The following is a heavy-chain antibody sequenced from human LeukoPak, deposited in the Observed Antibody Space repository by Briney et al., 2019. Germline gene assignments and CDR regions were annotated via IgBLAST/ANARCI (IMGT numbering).Heavy chain of an antibody. CDR2: INSDGGST. V-gene: IGHV3-74*01. Sequence: GGSLRLSCTASGFTFSSYCMHWVRQAPGKGLVWVSHINSDGGSTSYADSVKGRFTISRDNAKNSLYLQMNSLRDEDTAVYYCARRIQGMAPYYFDYWGQGTLVTVSS. CDR3: ARRIQGMAPYYFDY. D-gene: IGHD5-24*01. J-gene: IGHJ4*02. CDR1: GFTFSSYC.